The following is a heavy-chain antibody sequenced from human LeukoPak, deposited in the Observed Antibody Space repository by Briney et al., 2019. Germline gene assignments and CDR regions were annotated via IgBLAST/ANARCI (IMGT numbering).Heavy chain of an antibody. CDR1: GGSISSYY. CDR2: IYYSGST. CDR3: ARHGVPYSSGWPDYYYYYGMDV. Sequence: SETLSLTCTVSGGSISSYYWSWIRQPPGKGLEWIGYIYYSGSTNYNPPLKSRVTISVDTSKNQFSLKLSSVTAADTAVYYCARHGVPYSSGWPDYYYYYGMDVWGQGTTVTVSS. J-gene: IGHJ6*02. D-gene: IGHD6-19*01. V-gene: IGHV4-59*08.